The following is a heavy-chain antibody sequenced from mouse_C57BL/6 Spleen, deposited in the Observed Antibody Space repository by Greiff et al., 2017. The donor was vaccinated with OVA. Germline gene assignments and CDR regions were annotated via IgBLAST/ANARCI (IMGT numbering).Heavy chain of an antibody. D-gene: IGHD1-1*01. V-gene: IGHV1-82*01. Sequence: VKLMESGPELVKPGASVKISCKASGYAFSSSWMNWVKQRPGKGLEWIGRIYPGDGDTNYNGKFKGKATLTADKSSSTAYMQLSSLTSEDSAVYFCASPIYYYGSSYSFDYWGQGTTLTVSS. J-gene: IGHJ2*01. CDR1: GYAFSSSW. CDR3: ASPIYYYGSSYSFDY. CDR2: IYPGDGDT.